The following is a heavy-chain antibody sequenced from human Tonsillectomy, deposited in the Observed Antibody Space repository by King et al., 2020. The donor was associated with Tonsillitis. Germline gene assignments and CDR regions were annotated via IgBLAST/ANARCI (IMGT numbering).Heavy chain of an antibody. CDR2: ISYDGTNK. CDR3: ARWIAVADPSDY. V-gene: IGHV3-30*04. Sequence: VQLVESGGGVVQPGRSLRLSCAASEFTFSSYAMHWVRQPPGKGLEWVAVISYDGTNKFYADSVKGRFTISRDNSRNTLYLQMNSLRAVDTAVYYCARWIAVADPSDYWGQGTLVTVSS. J-gene: IGHJ4*02. D-gene: IGHD2-2*01. CDR1: EFTFSSYA.